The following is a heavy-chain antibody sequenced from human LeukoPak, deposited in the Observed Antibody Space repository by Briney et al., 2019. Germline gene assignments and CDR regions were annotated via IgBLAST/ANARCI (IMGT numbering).Heavy chain of an antibody. Sequence: SGGSLRLSCAASGCIVSSNYMSWVRQAPGKGLEWVSVIYGGGSSTSYADSVRGRFTISRDTSKHILYLQMNSLRAEDTAVYYCARARSWPEHAFDIWGQGTMVTVSS. CDR2: IYGGGSST. CDR3: ARARSWPEHAFDI. J-gene: IGHJ3*02. D-gene: IGHD5-24*01. V-gene: IGHV3-53*01. CDR1: GCIVSSNY.